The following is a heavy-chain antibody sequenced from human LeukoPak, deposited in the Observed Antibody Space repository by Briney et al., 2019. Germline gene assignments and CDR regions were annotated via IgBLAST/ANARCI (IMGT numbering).Heavy chain of an antibody. V-gene: IGHV4-39*07. CDR3: ARRRGVYYGSGSYSNWFGP. J-gene: IGHJ5*02. CDR1: GVSISSSNSY. D-gene: IGHD3-10*01. Sequence: SETLSLTCTVSGVSISSSNSYWGWIRQPPGKGLEWIGEINHSGSTNYNPSLRSRVTISVDTSKNQFSLKLSSVTAADTAVYYCARRRGVYYGSGSYSNWFGPWGQGTLVTVSS. CDR2: INHSGST.